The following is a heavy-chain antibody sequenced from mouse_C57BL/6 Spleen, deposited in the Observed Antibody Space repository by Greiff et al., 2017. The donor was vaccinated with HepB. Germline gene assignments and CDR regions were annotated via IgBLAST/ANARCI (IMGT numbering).Heavy chain of an antibody. CDR2: INPNNGGT. CDR1: GYTFTDYY. Sequence: EVQLQQSGPELVKPGASVKISCKASGYTFTDYYMNWVKQSHGKSLEWIGDINPNNGGTNYNQKFKGKATLTVDKSSSTAYMELRSLTSEDSAVYYCARLSYASPYFDYWGQGTTLTVSS. V-gene: IGHV1-26*01. D-gene: IGHD1-1*01. CDR3: ARLSYASPYFDY. J-gene: IGHJ2*01.